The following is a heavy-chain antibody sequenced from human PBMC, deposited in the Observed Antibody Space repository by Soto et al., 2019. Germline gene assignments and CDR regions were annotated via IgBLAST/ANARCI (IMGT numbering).Heavy chain of an antibody. Sequence: ASVKLSCKACGGTFSSYTISCVRQAPKQGLEWMGRIIPILGIANYAQKFQGRVTITRDTSASTAYMELSSLRSEDTAVYYCARSYSSSSYYYYYYGMDVWGQGTTLTVSS. CDR1: GGTFSSYT. CDR3: ARSYSSSSYYYYYYGMDV. D-gene: IGHD6-6*01. V-gene: IGHV1-69*02. J-gene: IGHJ6*02. CDR2: IIPILGIA.